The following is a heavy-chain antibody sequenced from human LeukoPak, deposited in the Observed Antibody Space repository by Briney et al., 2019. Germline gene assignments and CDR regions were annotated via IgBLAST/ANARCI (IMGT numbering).Heavy chain of an antibody. CDR1: GGSFSGYY. CDR3: ARGPSIRRAAYDY. J-gene: IGHJ4*02. D-gene: IGHD2-15*01. V-gene: IGHV4-34*01. CDR2: INHSGST. Sequence: PSETLSLTCAVYGGSFSGYYWSWIRQPPGKGLEWIGEINHSGSTNYNPSLKSRVTISVDTSKNQFSLKLSSVTAADTAVYYCARGPSIRRAAYDYWGQGTLVTVSS.